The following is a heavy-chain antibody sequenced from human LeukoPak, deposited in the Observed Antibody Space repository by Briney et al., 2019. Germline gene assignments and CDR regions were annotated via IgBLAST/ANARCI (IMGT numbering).Heavy chain of an antibody. D-gene: IGHD1-26*01. CDR3: ARSKGSYYSAFDI. CDR2: IYYSGST. CDR1: SGSISSYY. J-gene: IGHJ3*02. V-gene: IGHV4-59*08. Sequence: PSETLSLTCTVSSGSISSYYWSWIRQPPGKGLEWIGYIYYSGSTNYNPSLKSRVTISVDTSKNQFSLKLSSVTAADTAVYYCARSKGSYYSAFDIWGQGTMVTVSS.